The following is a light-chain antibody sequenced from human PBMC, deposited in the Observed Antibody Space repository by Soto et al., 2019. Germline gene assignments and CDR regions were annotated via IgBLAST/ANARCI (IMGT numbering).Light chain of an antibody. CDR3: QQYKSWPPLT. V-gene: IGKV3-15*01. J-gene: IGKJ4*01. CDR2: GAS. Sequence: DIVMTQSPAILSVSLGERATLSCLASQSISDNLAWYQQRSGQAPRLLIYGASTRATGVPARFSGSASATEFTHTISSLQSDAFAIYYCQQYKSWPPLTFGGGTKVQ. CDR1: QSISDN.